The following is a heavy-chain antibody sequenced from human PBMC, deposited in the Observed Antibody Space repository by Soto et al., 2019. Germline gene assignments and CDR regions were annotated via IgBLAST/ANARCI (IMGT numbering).Heavy chain of an antibody. CDR3: ARDLIGTDYNYGMDV. Sequence: KPGGSLRLSCAASGFTFSDYYMSWIRQAPGKGLERVSYISSSGSAIYYADSVKGRFTISRDNAKNSLYLQMNSLRAEDTAVYYCARDLIGTDYNYGMDVWGQGTTVTVSS. J-gene: IGHJ6*02. CDR1: GFTFSDYY. CDR2: ISSSGSAI. D-gene: IGHD3-16*01. V-gene: IGHV3-11*01.